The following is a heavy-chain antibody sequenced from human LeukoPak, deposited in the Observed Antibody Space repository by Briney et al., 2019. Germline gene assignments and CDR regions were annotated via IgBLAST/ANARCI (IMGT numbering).Heavy chain of an antibody. CDR2: IYYSGST. CDR1: GGSISRNA. V-gene: IGHV4-59*08. CDR3: ATSHDVKTAPYDL. Sequence: SETLSPTCTVTGGSISRNAWSWLRQPPGKGLEWIGYIYYSGSTNYNPSLKSRVTISIDTSKKQFSLNMRSMTAADTAVYYCATSHDVKTAPYDLWGQGTLVTVSS. D-gene: IGHD2-21*01. J-gene: IGHJ5*02.